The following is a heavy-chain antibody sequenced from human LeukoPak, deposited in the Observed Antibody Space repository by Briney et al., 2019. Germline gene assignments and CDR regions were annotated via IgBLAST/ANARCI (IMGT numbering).Heavy chain of an antibody. J-gene: IGHJ5*02. D-gene: IGHD6-13*01. CDR2: INPNSGGT. Sequence: GASVKVSCKASGYTFSDYYIHWVRQAPGQGLEWMGWINPNSGGTNYAQRFQGRVTMTRDTSISTAYMELSRLRSDDTAVYYCARDQDSSSWFDPWGQGTLVTVSS. CDR1: GYTFSDYY. V-gene: IGHV1-2*02. CDR3: ARDQDSSSWFDP.